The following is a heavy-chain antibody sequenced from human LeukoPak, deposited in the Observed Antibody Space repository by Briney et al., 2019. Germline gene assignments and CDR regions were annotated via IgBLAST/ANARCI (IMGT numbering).Heavy chain of an antibody. CDR3: ARALYIASTPGGFDY. J-gene: IGHJ4*02. CDR1: GYTFTGHY. Sequence: ASVKVSCKASGYTFTGHYIHWVRQAPGQGLEWMGWINPKNAATNYAQKFQGRVTMTRDTSTGTVYMEVNALRSDDTAVYYCARALYIASTPGGFDYWGQGTLVTVSS. D-gene: IGHD3-16*01. V-gene: IGHV1-2*02. CDR2: INPKNAAT.